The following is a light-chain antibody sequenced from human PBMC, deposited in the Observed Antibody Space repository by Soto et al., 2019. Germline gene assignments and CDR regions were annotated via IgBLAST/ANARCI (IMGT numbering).Light chain of an antibody. V-gene: IGKV3-20*01. CDR3: QQYSASPRT. Sequence: IVLTQSPGTLSLSPRERATRSCRASQSVRNNSLAWYQHRPGQAPRLLIYGASTRAPGIPDRFSGSGSGTDFTLTISRLEPEGFAVYYCQQYSASPRTFGQGPQVEV. CDR1: QSVRNNS. CDR2: GAS. J-gene: IGKJ1*01.